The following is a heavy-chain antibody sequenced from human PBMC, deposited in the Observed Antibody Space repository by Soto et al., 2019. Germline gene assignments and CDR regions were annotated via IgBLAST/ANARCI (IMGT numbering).Heavy chain of an antibody. D-gene: IGHD2-8*01. CDR1: GFTFSRYN. J-gene: IGHJ4*02. Sequence: GGSLRLSCAASGFTFSRYNMIWVRQVPGKGLEWVSYITRSSSSIQYAVSVKGRFTISRDNAKNSLSLQMNSLRSDDTAVYYCARAEGFCVNGVCYPYFDYWGQGALVTVSS. V-gene: IGHV3-48*01. CDR3: ARAEGFCVNGVCYPYFDY. CDR2: ITRSSSSI.